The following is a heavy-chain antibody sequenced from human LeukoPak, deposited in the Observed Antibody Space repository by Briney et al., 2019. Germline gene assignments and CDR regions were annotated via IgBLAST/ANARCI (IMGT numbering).Heavy chain of an antibody. CDR3: AKDNRRHYTSGPNPDSLH. V-gene: IGHV3-9*01. D-gene: IGHD6-19*01. CDR2: ISWNSGSI. CDR1: GFIFNNYA. Sequence: GGSLRLSCAGSGFIFNNYAMHWVRQPPGKGLEWVSGISWNSGSIDYADSVKGRSTISRDNAKNSLYLQMNSLRVEDTAFYYCAKDNRRHYTSGPNPDSLHWGQGALVTVSS. J-gene: IGHJ4*02.